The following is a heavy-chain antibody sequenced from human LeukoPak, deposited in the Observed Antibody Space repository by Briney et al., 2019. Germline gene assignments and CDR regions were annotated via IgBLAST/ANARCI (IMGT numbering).Heavy chain of an antibody. V-gene: IGHV4-34*01. CDR1: GGSFSGYY. CDR2: INHSGST. CDR3: ARDSGTTGEVKFDP. J-gene: IGHJ5*02. D-gene: IGHD3-10*01. Sequence: SETLSLTCAVYGGSFSGYYWSWIRQPPGKGLEWIGEINHSGSTNYNPSLKSRVTMSVDRSKKNFSLRLSSVTAADTAVYYCARDSGTTGEVKFDPWGPGSLVTVSS.